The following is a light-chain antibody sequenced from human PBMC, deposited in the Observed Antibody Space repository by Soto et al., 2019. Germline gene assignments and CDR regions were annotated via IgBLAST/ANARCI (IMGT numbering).Light chain of an antibody. CDR2: GAS. Sequence: ENVFTQSPCTVSLSPGERATLSCRASQSVSSSYLAWYQQKPGQAPRLVIYGASSRATGIPDRFSGSVSGTDFTLTISSLEPEDFAVYYCQQYDNWPRPFGQGTKVDIK. CDR3: QQYDNWPRP. CDR1: QSVSSSY. V-gene: IGKV3-20*01. J-gene: IGKJ1*01.